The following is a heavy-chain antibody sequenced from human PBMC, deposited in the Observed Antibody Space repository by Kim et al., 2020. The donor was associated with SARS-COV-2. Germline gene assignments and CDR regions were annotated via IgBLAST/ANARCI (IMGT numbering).Heavy chain of an antibody. J-gene: IGHJ3*01. D-gene: IGHD2-21*02. CDR1: GYYFTNYW. CDR3: ARHRDPMTLGAFDV. V-gene: IGHV5-51*01. Sequence: GESLTISCKGSGYYFTNYWIGWVRQMPGKGLEWMGIIYPDDSDSRYSPSFQGQVTISVDESISTVYLQWSSLKASDTAIYYCARHRDPMTLGAFDVWGQGTMVAVAS. CDR2: IYPDDSDS.